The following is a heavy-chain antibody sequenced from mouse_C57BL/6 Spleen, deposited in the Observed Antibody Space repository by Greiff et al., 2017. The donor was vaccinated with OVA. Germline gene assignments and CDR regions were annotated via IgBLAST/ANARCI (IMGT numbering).Heavy chain of an antibody. J-gene: IGHJ1*03. CDR1: GYAFTNYL. CDR2: INPGSGGT. V-gene: IGHV1-54*01. Sequence: QVQLKESGAELVRPGTSVKVSCKASGYAFTNYLIEWVKQRPGQGLEWIGVINPGSGGTNYNEKFKGKATLTADKSSSTAYMQLSSLTSEDSAVYFCARDGITTVVANWYFDVWGTGTTVTVSS. CDR3: ARDGITTVVANWYFDV. D-gene: IGHD1-1*01.